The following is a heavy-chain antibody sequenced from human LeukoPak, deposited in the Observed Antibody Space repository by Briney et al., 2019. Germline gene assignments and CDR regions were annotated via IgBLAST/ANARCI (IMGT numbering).Heavy chain of an antibody. D-gene: IGHD6-19*01. J-gene: IGHJ4*02. V-gene: IGHV3-23*01. Sequence: GGSLRLSCAASGFTFSSYAMSWVRQPPGKGLEWVSAISGSGGSTYYADSVKGRFTISRDNSKNTLYLQMNSLRAEDTAVYYCAKGGSSGWYGDYWGQGTLVTASS. CDR1: GFTFSSYA. CDR3: AKGGSSGWYGDY. CDR2: ISGSGGST.